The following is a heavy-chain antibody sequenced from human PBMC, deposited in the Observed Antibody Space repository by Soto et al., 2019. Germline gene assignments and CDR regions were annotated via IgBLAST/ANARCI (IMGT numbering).Heavy chain of an antibody. CDR3: AKDRYLDSYYLVS. CDR1: GFTFSRYA. V-gene: IGHV3-30-3*01. J-gene: IGHJ4*02. Sequence: QVQVVESGGGVVQPGRSLRLSCAASGFTFSRYAIHWVRQAPGKGLEWVAVMSYDGNQKHDADSVKGRLTVSRADSENTVFLQMASRRPEETATYYCAKDRYLDSYYLVSWGQGTVVTVSS. D-gene: IGHD3-9*01. CDR2: MSYDGNQK.